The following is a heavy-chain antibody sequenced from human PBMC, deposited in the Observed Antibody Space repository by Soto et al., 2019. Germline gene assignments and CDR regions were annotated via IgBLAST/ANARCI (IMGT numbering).Heavy chain of an antibody. CDR2: ISYDGSNK. V-gene: IGHV3-30-3*01. CDR3: AREFGSARIAVDPVGGYYYYGMDV. Sequence: QPGGSLRLSCAASGFTFSSYAMHWVRQAPGKGLEWVAVISYDGSNKYYADSVKGRFTISRDNSKNTLYLQMNSLRAEDTAVYYCAREFGSARIAVDPVGGYYYYGMDVWGQGTTVTVSS. D-gene: IGHD6-19*01. CDR1: GFTFSSYA. J-gene: IGHJ6*02.